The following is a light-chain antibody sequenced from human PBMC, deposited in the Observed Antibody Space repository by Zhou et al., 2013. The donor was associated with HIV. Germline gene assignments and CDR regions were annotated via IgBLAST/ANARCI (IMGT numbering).Light chain of an antibody. CDR3: SSYSSSRTLL. J-gene: IGLJ2*01. V-gene: IGLV2-18*02. CDR2: EVS. CDR1: SSDVGSYNR. Sequence: QSALTQPASVSGSPGQSIAISCTGTSSDVGSYNRVSWYQQSPGTGPKLMIYEVSNRPSGVPDRFSGSKSGNTASLTISGLQAEDEADYYCSSYSSSRTLLFGGGTKLTVL.